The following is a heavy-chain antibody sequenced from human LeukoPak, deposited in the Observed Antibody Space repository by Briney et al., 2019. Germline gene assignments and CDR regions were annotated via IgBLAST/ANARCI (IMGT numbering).Heavy chain of an antibody. CDR1: GFSVSANY. V-gene: IGHV3-66*01. CDR3: ARGKTSDDIIEDAFDL. D-gene: IGHD3-10*01. CDR2: IYSGGST. J-gene: IGHJ3*01. Sequence: GGSLRLSCAASGFSVSANYMTWVRQAPGKGLEWVSIIYSGGSTYYADSVRGRFIISRENSNNEVVLQMNSLRADDTALYYCARGKTSDDIIEDAFDLWGHGTMVTVSS.